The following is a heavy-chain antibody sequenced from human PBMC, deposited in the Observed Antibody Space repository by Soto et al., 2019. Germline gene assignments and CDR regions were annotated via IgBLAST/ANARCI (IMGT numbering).Heavy chain of an antibody. J-gene: IGHJ4*02. CDR3: TTDPIKEIGGATYFRSSGKKIDY. V-gene: IGHV3-15*07. CDR1: GFTFSNAW. D-gene: IGHD1-26*01. Sequence: EVQLVESGGGLVKPGGSLRLSCAASGFTFSNAWMNWVRQAPGKGLEWVGRIKSKTDGGTTDYAAPVKGRFTISRDDSKNTLYLQMNSLKTEDTAVYYCTTDPIKEIGGATYFRSSGKKIDYWGQGTLVTLSS. CDR2: IKSKTDGGTT.